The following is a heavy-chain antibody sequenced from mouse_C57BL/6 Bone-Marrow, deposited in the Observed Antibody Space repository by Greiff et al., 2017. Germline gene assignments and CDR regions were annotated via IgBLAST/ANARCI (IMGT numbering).Heavy chain of an antibody. D-gene: IGHD2-4*01. CDR1: GYSFTDYN. Sequence: EVQLQQSGPELVKPGASVKISCKASGYSFTDYNMNWVKQSNGKSLEWIGVINPNYGTTSYNQKFKGKATLTVAQSSSTAYMQLNSLTSEDSAVYYGERGYDYDYAMDYWGQGTSVTVSS. CDR3: ERGYDYDYAMDY. CDR2: INPNYGTT. J-gene: IGHJ4*01. V-gene: IGHV1-39*01.